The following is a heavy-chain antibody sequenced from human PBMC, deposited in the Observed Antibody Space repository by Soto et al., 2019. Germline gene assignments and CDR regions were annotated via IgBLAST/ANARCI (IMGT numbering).Heavy chain of an antibody. V-gene: IGHV3-48*03. Sequence: SLRLACVVSRFSFSNFDMNWVGQAPGRGLEWISLISERGITTTYAASVRSRFTVSRDNAQSSLYLQMDRLTVEDTGVYYCARGGVVWGRGVLATVS. CDR3: ARGGVV. CDR1: RFSFSNFD. D-gene: IGHD2-8*01. CDR2: ISERGITT. J-gene: IGHJ4*02.